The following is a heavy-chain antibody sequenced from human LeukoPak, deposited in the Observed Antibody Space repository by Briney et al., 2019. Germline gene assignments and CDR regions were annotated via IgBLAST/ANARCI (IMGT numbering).Heavy chain of an antibody. J-gene: IGHJ6*02. CDR2: IIPIFGTA. Sequence: SVKVSCKASGYTFTSYDINWVRQATGQGLEWMGGIIPIFGTANYAQKFQGRVTITADESTSTAYMELSSLRSEDTAVYYCARSDIVVVPAAPHTDYYYYGMDVWGQGTTVTVSS. V-gene: IGHV1-69*13. D-gene: IGHD2-2*01. CDR1: GYTFTSYD. CDR3: ARSDIVVVPAAPHTDYYYYGMDV.